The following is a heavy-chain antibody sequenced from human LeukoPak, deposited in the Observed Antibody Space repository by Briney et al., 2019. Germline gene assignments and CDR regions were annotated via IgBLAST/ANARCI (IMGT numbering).Heavy chain of an antibody. Sequence: VGSLRLSCAASGFTLSSYGMNWVRQAPGKGLEWVSYISSSSSTMYYADSVKGRFTISRDNANNSLYLQMNSLRAEDTAVYYCARDACSSTSCYFDYWGQGTLVTVSS. CDR3: ARDACSSTSCYFDY. V-gene: IGHV3-48*01. D-gene: IGHD2-2*01. CDR1: GFTLSSYG. CDR2: ISSSSSTM. J-gene: IGHJ4*02.